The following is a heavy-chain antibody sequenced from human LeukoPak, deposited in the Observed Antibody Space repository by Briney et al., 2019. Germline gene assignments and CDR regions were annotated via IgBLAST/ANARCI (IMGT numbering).Heavy chain of an antibody. V-gene: IGHV1-2*02. CDR3: ARPTYCGSNCYFNFDY. CDR2: IKPNSGVT. D-gene: IGHD2-21*02. CDR1: GYTFATYF. Sequence: ASLKVSCKTSGYTFATYFMHWVRQAPGQGLEWMGYIKPNSGVTNYAQKFPGRVTMTWDTSIITAYIELSGLTSDDTAIYYCARPTYCGSNCYFNFDYWGEGTLVTVSS. J-gene: IGHJ4*02.